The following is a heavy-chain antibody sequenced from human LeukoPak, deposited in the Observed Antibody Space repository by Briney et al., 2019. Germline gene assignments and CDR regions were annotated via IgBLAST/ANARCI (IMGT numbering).Heavy chain of an antibody. CDR3: VRLKIYCTGGVCLTPIVY. D-gene: IGHD2-8*02. CDR1: GFTFSSYS. V-gene: IGHV3-21*01. J-gene: IGHJ4*02. CDR2: ISSSTSFK. Sequence: GGSLRLPCAASGFTFSSYSMNWVRQAPGKGLEWVSSISSSTSFKYYADSVKGRFTISRDNAKNSLYLQMKSLRAEDTAVYYCVRLKIYCTGGVCLTPIVYWGARALVTVSS.